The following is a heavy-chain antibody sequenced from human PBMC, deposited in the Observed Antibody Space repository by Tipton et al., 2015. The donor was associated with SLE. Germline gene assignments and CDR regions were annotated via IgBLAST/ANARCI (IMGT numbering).Heavy chain of an antibody. CDR2: SDHTGNT. D-gene: IGHD2-8*01. CDR1: GGSFRGYY. V-gene: IGHV4-34*01. J-gene: IGHJ4*02. CDR3: ARDSPDFVLATVFDH. Sequence: LRLSCAVYGGSFRGYYWTWIRQSPEKGLEGIGESDHTGNTNYNPSLKSRVTISVDTSKNQFSLKMNSVTAADTAVYYCARDSPDFVLATVFDHWGQGTLVTVSS.